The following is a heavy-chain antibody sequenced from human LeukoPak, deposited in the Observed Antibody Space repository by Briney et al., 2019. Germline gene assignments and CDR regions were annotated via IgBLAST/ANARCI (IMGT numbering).Heavy chain of an antibody. CDR2: IIPIFGTA. V-gene: IGHV1-69*06. CDR3: ARGRGYSGSYGGLDY. Sequence: ASVKVSCKASGGTFSSYAISWVRQAPGQGLEWMGGIIPIFGTANYAQKFQGRVTITADKSTSTAYMELSSLRSEDTAVYYCARGRGYSGSYGGLDYWGQGTLVTVSS. J-gene: IGHJ4*02. D-gene: IGHD1-26*01. CDR1: GGTFSSYA.